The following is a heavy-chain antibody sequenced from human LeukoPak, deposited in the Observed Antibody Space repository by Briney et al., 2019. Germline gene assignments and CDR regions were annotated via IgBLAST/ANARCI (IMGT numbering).Heavy chain of an antibody. J-gene: IGHJ4*02. D-gene: IGHD3-22*01. CDR3: ATQTYYYDSSGYYGIYFDY. CDR1: GGTFGSYA. CDR2: IIPIFGTA. Sequence: ASVKVSCKASGGTFGSYAISWVRQAPGQGLEWMGRIIPIFGTANYAQKFQGRVTITTDESTSTAYMELSSLRSEDTAVYYCATQTYYYDSSGYYGIYFDYWGQGTLVTVSS. V-gene: IGHV1-69*05.